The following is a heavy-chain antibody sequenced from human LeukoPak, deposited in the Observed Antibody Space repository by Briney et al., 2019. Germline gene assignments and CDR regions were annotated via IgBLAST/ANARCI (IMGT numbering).Heavy chain of an antibody. CDR1: GGSFSGYY. D-gene: IGHD3-10*01. V-gene: IGHV4-34*01. CDR3: ARDGFSYYGSARGWLDP. J-gene: IGHJ5*02. CDR2: INHSGST. Sequence: PSETLSLTCAVYGGSFSGYYWSWIRQPPGKGLEWIGEINHSGSTNYNPSLKSRVTISVDTSKNQFSLKLSSVTAADTAVYYCARDGFSYYGSARGWLDPWGQGTLVTVSS.